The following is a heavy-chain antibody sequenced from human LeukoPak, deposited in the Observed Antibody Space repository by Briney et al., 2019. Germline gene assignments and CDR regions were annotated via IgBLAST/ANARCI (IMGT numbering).Heavy chain of an antibody. D-gene: IGHD2-2*01. CDR3: AKDVGCSSTSCYVDYYYYGMDV. J-gene: IGHJ6*02. Sequence: PGGSLRLSCAASGFTFSSFGMHWVRQAPGKGLEWVAVILYDGSNKYYAGSVKGRFTIYRDNSKNTLYLQMNSLRAEDTAVYYCAKDVGCSSTSCYVDYYYYGMDVWGQGTTVTVSS. V-gene: IGHV3-30*18. CDR1: GFTFSSFG. CDR2: ILYDGSNK.